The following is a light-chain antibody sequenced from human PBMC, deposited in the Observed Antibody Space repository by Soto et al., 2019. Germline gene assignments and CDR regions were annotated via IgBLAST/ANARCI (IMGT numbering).Light chain of an antibody. CDR1: SSNIGSKS. CDR3: AAWDDSLNVLV. Sequence: QSVLTQPPSVSGTPGQRVNMSCSGISSNIGSKSVSWYQHLPQTAPKLLIYSNNQRPSGVPGRFSGSKSGTSASLAISGLQSDDETQYYCAAWDDSLNVLVFGGGTKLTVL. J-gene: IGLJ2*01. V-gene: IGLV1-44*01. CDR2: SNN.